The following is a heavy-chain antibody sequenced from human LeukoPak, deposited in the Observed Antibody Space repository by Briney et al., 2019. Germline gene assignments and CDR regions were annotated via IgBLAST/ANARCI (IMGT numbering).Heavy chain of an antibody. V-gene: IGHV1-2*02. J-gene: IGHJ4*02. D-gene: IGHD1-26*01. Sequence: GASVKVSCKASGYTFTSYDINWVRQAPGQGLEWMGWINPNSGGTNYAQKFQGRVTMTRDTSISTAYMELSRLRSDDTAVYYCARDGSPTYYFDYWGQGTLVTVSS. CDR2: INPNSGGT. CDR3: ARDGSPTYYFDY. CDR1: GYTFTSYD.